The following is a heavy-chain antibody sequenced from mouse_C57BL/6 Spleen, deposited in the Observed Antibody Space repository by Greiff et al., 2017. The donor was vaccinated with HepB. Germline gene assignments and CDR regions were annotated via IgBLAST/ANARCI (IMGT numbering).Heavy chain of an antibody. V-gene: IGHV2-5*01. J-gene: IGHJ4*01. CDR2: IWRGGST. CDR3: AKNFDRPYYAMDY. CDR1: GFSLTSYG. Sequence: VQGVESGPGLVQPSQSLSITCTVSGFSLTSYGVHWVRQSPGKGLEWLGVIWRGGSTDYNAAFMSRLSITKDNSKSQVFFKMNSLQADDTAIYYCAKNFDRPYYAMDYWGQGTSVTVSS.